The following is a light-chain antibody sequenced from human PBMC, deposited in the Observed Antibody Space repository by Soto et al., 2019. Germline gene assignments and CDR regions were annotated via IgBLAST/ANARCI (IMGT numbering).Light chain of an antibody. J-gene: IGKJ1*01. CDR3: QQYNSYWWA. V-gene: IGKV1-5*03. Sequence: DIQMTQSPSTLSASVGDRVTITCRASHSISSGLAWYQQKPGKAPKLLIYKASSLESGVPSRFSGSGSGTEFTLTISSLQPDDFATYYCQQYNSYWWAFGQGTKVEIK. CDR1: HSISSG. CDR2: KAS.